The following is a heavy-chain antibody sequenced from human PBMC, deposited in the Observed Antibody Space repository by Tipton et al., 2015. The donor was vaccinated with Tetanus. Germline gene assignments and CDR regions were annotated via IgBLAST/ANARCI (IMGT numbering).Heavy chain of an antibody. CDR3: ARVLGGELVGLAY. Sequence: SLRLSCAASGFTFTSYWIHWVRQPPGKGLVWVSRITEDGSDTTYADSVKGRFTISRDNAKNTVYLQMNSLRAEDTAVYYRARVLGGELVGLAYWGQGTLVTVPS. D-gene: IGHD1-26*01. V-gene: IGHV3-74*01. CDR2: ITEDGSDT. J-gene: IGHJ4*02. CDR1: GFTFTSYW.